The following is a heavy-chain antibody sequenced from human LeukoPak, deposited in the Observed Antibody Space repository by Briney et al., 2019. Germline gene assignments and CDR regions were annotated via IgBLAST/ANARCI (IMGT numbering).Heavy chain of an antibody. CDR3: ARSQTTYYYGSGSYYKDNFDY. D-gene: IGHD3-10*01. V-gene: IGHV1-18*01. J-gene: IGHJ4*02. CDR2: ISAYNGNT. Sequence: ASVKVSCKASVYSFTSYGISWVRQAPGQGLEWMGWISAYNGNTNYAQKLQDRVTMTTDTSTSTAYMELRSLRSDDTAVYYCARSQTTYYYGSGSYYKDNFDYWGQGTLVTVSS. CDR1: VYSFTSYG.